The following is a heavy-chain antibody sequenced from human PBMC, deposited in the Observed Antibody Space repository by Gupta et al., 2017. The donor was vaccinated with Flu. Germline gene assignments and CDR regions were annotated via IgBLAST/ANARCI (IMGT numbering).Heavy chain of an antibody. V-gene: IGHV3-73*01. J-gene: IGHJ2*01. Sequence: EVQLVESGGGLVQPGGSLKLSCAASGFTFSGSAMHWVRQASGKGLEWVGRIRSKANSYATAYAASVKGRFTISRDDSKNTAYLQMNSLKTEDTAVYYCTRPDDYSTRSRYWYFDLWGRGTLVTVSS. CDR1: GFTFSGSA. CDR3: TRPDDYSTRSRYWYFDL. D-gene: IGHD4-4*01. CDR2: IRSKANSYAT.